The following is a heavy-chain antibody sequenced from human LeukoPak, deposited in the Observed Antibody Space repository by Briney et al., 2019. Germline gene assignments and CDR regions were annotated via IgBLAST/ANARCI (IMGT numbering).Heavy chain of an antibody. V-gene: IGHV1-2*02. CDR2: INPNSGGT. D-gene: IGHD3-10*01. J-gene: IGHJ4*02. Sequence: ASVKVSCKASGYTFTGYYMHWVRQAPGQGLEWMGWINPNSGGTNYAQKFQGRVTMTRDTSISTAYMELSRLRSDDTAVYYCARVLRFGELLSPPGYWGQGTLVTVSS. CDR3: ARVLRFGELLSPPGY. CDR1: GYTFTGYY.